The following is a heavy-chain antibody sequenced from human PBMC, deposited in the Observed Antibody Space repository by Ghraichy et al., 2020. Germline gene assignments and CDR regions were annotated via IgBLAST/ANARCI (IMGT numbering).Heavy chain of an antibody. CDR1: GFTFSSYW. D-gene: IGHD6-25*01. Sequence: GGSLRLSCAASGFTFSSYWMHWVRQAPGKGLVWVSRINSDGSSTTYADSVKGRFTISRDNAKNTVYLQMHRLRAEDTAVYYCGRDKIVAAIDYWGQGTLVTVYS. V-gene: IGHV3-74*03. CDR2: INSDGSST. J-gene: IGHJ4*02. CDR3: GRDKIVAAIDY.